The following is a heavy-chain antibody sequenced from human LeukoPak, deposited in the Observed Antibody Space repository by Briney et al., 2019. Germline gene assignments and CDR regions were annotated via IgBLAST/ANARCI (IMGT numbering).Heavy chain of an antibody. J-gene: IGHJ5*02. CDR2: INPDSGGT. D-gene: IGHD6-13*01. Sequence: ASVKVSCKASGYTFTGYYIHWMRQAPGQGLEWMGWINPDSGGTKYAQNFQGRVAMTRDTSISTAYTELSSLRFDDTAVYYCARDWMGSSTWNWFDPWGQGTLVTVSS. CDR3: ARDWMGSSTWNWFDP. V-gene: IGHV1-2*02. CDR1: GYTFTGYY.